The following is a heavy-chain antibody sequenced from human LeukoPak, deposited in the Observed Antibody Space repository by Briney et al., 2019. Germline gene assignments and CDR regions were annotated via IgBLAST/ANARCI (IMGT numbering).Heavy chain of an antibody. CDR2: ISGSGGST. Sequence: GGSLRLSCAASGFTFSSYAMSWVRQAPGKGLEWVSAISGSGGSTYYADSVKGRFTISRDNAKNSLYLQMNSLRAEDTAVYYCASARYGDYEGFANLNFWGQGTLVTVSS. D-gene: IGHD4-17*01. CDR3: ASARYGDYEGFANLNF. V-gene: IGHV3-23*01. CDR1: GFTFSSYA. J-gene: IGHJ4*02.